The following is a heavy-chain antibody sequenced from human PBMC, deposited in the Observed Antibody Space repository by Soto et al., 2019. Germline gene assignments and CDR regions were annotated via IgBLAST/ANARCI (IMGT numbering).Heavy chain of an antibody. CDR1: GSSISDEYH. D-gene: IGHD4-17*01. J-gene: IGHJ4*02. V-gene: IGHV4-30-4*01. CDR2: ISYTETT. CDR3: ARQAAVNTIRRFFDS. Sequence: SETLSLTCTVSGSSISDEYHWSWIRQSPAKGLEWIGYISYTETTYYNPSLTSRVSISGDTSKNQLSLRMASVTAADTAVYYCARQAAVNTIRRFFDSGGKGSRVTVS.